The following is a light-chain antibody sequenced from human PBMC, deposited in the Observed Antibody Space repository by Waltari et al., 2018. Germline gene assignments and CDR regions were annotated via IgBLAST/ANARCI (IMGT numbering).Light chain of an antibody. CDR3: QHYNKWPAT. V-gene: IGKV3D-15*01. CDR2: DSS. Sequence: EIVMTQSPATLSVSPGERATPSCRAGQSVSSRLAWYQHKPGQAPRLLIYDSSTRAIGIPARFSGSGSGAEFTLTISSVQSEDIAVYYCQHYNKWPATFGQGTKLETK. CDR1: QSVSSR. J-gene: IGKJ2*01.